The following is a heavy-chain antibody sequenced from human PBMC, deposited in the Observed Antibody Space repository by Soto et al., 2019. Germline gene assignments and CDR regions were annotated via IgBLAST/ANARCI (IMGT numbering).Heavy chain of an antibody. Sequence: ASVKVSCKASGYTFTSYAMHWVRQAPGQRLEWMGWINAGNGNTKYSQKFQGRVTITRDTSASTAYMELSSLRSEDTAVYYCARVYFGGVFVFAPWGRGTWVTVSS. V-gene: IGHV1-3*01. CDR1: GYTFTSYA. CDR2: INAGNGNT. D-gene: IGHD3-16*01. CDR3: ARVYFGGVFVFAP. J-gene: IGHJ5*02.